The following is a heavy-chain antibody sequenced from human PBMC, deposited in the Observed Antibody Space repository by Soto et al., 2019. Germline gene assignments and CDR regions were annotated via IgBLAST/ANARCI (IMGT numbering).Heavy chain of an antibody. D-gene: IGHD6-6*01. CDR2: ISYKGDKT. V-gene: IGHV3-30*18. J-gene: IGHJ4*02. Sequence: QVQLLESGGGVVQPGRSLRLSCAASGFSFNTYGMHWVRQAPGKGLEWVAVISYKGDKTFYADSVKGRFTISRDNSKSTRYLQMNSLRPEYTAVYYCAKVGTRGTSYFDYWGQGTLVTVSS. CDR1: GFSFNTYG. CDR3: AKVGTRGTSYFDY.